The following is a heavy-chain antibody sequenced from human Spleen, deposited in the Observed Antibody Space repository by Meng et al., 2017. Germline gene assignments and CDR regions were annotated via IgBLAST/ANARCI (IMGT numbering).Heavy chain of an antibody. D-gene: IGHD6-6*01. V-gene: IGHV3-66*02. J-gene: IGHJ4*02. CDR2: IYNGDST. CDR3: AREEELAY. Sequence: GESLKISCAASGFTVSSNSMSWVRQAPGKGLEWVSVIYNGDSTYYADSVKGRFTISRDNSKNTLFLQMNSLRAEDTAVYYCAREEELAYWGQGTLVTVSS. CDR1: GFTVSSNS.